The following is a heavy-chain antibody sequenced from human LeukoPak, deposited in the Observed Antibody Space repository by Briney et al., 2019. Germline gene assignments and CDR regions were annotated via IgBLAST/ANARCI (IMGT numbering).Heavy chain of an antibody. J-gene: IGHJ5*02. Sequence: SETLSLTCTVSGVSISSYSYYWGWIRQPPGKGLEWIGSIYYSGNAYYNRSLKSRVTISVDTSKNQFSLKLSSVTAADTAVYYCARHLRIAARPEHNWFDPWGQGTLVTVSS. V-gene: IGHV4-39*01. CDR2: IYYSGNA. D-gene: IGHD6-6*01. CDR1: GVSISSYSYY. CDR3: ARHLRIAARPEHNWFDP.